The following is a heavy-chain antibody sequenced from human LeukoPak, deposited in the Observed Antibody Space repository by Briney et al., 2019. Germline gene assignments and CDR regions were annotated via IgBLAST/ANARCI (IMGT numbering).Heavy chain of an antibody. CDR2: IYSDGSA. CDR3: AGGSLVWQFDY. D-gene: IGHD2-8*01. CDR1: GFTVSSNY. V-gene: IGHV3-53*01. J-gene: IGHJ4*02. Sequence: GGSLSLSCAASGFTVSSNYMSWVRQAPGKGLEWVSVIYSDGSAYYPDSVKGRFTISRDNSKNTLYLQMNSLRADDTAVYFCAGGSLVWQFDYWGQGTLVAVSS.